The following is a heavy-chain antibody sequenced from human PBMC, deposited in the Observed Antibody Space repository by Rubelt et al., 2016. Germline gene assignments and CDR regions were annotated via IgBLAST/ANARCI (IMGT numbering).Heavy chain of an antibody. V-gene: IGHV5-51*01. CDR1: GYSFTRYW. D-gene: IGHD3-22*01. CDR2: IYPGDSDT. J-gene: IGHJ4*02. CDR3: ARPYFYGSRGFHCDY. Sequence: EVQLVQSGAEVKKPGESLKISCKGSGYSFTRYWIGWVRQLPGKGLEWMGIIYPGDSDTRYSPSFQGQVTISADRSISTPFLQWSTLKASDTAMYYCARPYFYGSRGFHCDYWGQGSLVTVSA.